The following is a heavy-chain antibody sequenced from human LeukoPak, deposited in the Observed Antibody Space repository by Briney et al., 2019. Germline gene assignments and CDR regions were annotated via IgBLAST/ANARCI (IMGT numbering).Heavy chain of an antibody. J-gene: IGHJ4*02. D-gene: IGHD6-19*01. Sequence: GSLRLSCAASGFTVSSNYMSWVRQAPGKGLEWVSVIYSGGSTYYADSVKGRFTISRDNSKNTLCLQMNSLRAEDTAVYYCASCPGIAVAGLYYWGQGTLVTVSS. CDR2: IYSGGST. CDR1: GFTVSSNY. V-gene: IGHV3-53*01. CDR3: ASCPGIAVAGLYY.